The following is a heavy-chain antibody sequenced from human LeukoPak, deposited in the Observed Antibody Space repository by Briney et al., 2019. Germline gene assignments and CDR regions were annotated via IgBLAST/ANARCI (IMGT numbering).Heavy chain of an antibody. J-gene: IGHJ4*02. CDR3: AKDLTMIVVAQGLDY. D-gene: IGHD3-22*01. V-gene: IGHV3-23*01. Sequence: GGSLRLSCAASGFTFSSSAMSWVRQAPGKGLEWVSRINSDGSSTNYADSVKGRFTISRDNSKNTLYLQMNSLRAEDTAVYYCAKDLTMIVVAQGLDYWGQGTLVTVSS. CDR2: INSDGSST. CDR1: GFTFSSSA.